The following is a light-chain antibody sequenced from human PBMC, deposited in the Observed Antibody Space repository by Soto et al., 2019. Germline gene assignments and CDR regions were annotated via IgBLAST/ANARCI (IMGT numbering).Light chain of an antibody. V-gene: IGKV3-11*01. J-gene: IGKJ2*01. CDR3: QQRSNWPPYT. CDR2: DAS. CDR1: QSVSSY. Sequence: EIVLTQSPATLSLSPGERATLSCRASQSVSSYLAWYHQNPGQAPRLLIYDASNRATGIPARFSGSGSGTDFTLTISSLEPEDFAVYYCQQRSNWPPYTFGQGTKLEIK.